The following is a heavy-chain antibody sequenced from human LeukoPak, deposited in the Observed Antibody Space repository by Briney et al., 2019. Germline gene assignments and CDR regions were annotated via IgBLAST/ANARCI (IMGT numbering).Heavy chain of an antibody. J-gene: IGHJ5*02. CDR1: GGTFSSYA. CDR3: ARDVYCSSTSCYSGGWLDP. CDR2: IIPIFGTA. D-gene: IGHD2-2*01. V-gene: IGHV1-69*05. Sequence: GASVKVSCKASGGTFSSYAISWVRQAPGQGLEWMGGIIPIFGTANYAQKFQGRVTITTDESTSTAYMELSSLRSEDTAVYYCARDVYCSSTSCYSGGWLDPWGQGTLVTVSS.